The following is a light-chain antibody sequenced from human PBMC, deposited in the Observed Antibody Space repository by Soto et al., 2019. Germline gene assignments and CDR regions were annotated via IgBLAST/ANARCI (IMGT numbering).Light chain of an antibody. CDR1: QSISSY. CDR2: AAS. CDR3: QYGSSRWT. Sequence: DIQMTQSPSTLSASVGDRVTITCRASQSISSYLNWYQQKPGKAPKLLIYAASSLQSGVPSRFSGSGSGTDFTLTISSLQPEDFATYCQQYGSSRWTFGQGTKVDIK. V-gene: IGKV1-39*01. J-gene: IGKJ1*01.